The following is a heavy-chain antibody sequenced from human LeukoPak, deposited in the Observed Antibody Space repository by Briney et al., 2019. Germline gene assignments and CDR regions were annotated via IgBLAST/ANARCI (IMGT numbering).Heavy chain of an antibody. Sequence: GGSLRLSCAASGFTFSSYAMHWVRQAPGKGLEWVAVISYDGSNKYYADSVKGRFTISRDNSKNTLYLQMNSLRAEDTAVYYCVRERPQLLYGFDYWGQGTLVTVSS. CDR1: GFTFSSYA. D-gene: IGHD2-2*02. CDR3: VRERPQLLYGFDY. V-gene: IGHV3-30-3*01. J-gene: IGHJ4*02. CDR2: ISYDGSNK.